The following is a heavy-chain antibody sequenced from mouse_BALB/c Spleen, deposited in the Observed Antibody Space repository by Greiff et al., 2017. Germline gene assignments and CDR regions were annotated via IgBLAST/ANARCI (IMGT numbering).Heavy chain of an antibody. CDR3: ARHGNLYYYAMDY. J-gene: IGHJ4*01. D-gene: IGHD2-1*01. V-gene: IGHV5-6*02. CDR1: GFTFSSYG. Sequence: EVKLVESGGDLVKPGGSLKLSCAASGFTFSSYGMSWVRQTPDKRLEWVATISSGGSYTYYPDTMERRFIISRDNTKKTLYLQMSSLRSEDTALYYCARHGNLYYYAMDYWGQGTSVTVSS. CDR2: ISSGGSYT.